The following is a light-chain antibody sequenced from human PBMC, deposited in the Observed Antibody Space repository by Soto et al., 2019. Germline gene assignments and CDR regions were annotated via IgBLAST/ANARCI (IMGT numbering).Light chain of an antibody. Sequence: QSALTQPASVSGSPGQSITSSCTGTISDIGAYNYVSWYQQHPGKAPKLLIYEVTNRPSGVSDRVSGSKSGNTASLTISGLQAEDEANYYCNSYTTLSNRVFGTGTKVTVL. CDR2: EVT. J-gene: IGLJ1*01. CDR3: NSYTTLSNRV. V-gene: IGLV2-14*01. CDR1: ISDIGAYNY.